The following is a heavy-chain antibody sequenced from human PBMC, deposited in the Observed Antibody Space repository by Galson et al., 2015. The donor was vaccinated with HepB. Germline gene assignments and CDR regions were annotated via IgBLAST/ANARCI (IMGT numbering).Heavy chain of an antibody. Sequence: SLRLSCAASGFTFTNYAMHWVRQAPGKGLEYVSGISSNGDNTYYTDSVKGRFTISRDNSKSTLYLQMSGLRVEDTAVYYCVKDRITGPPFDYWGQETLVTVYS. J-gene: IGHJ4*02. D-gene: IGHD1-14*01. CDR3: VKDRITGPPFDY. CDR1: GFTFTNYA. V-gene: IGHV3-64D*06. CDR2: ISSNGDNT.